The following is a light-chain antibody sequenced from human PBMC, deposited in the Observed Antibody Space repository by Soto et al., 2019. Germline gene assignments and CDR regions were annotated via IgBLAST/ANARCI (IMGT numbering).Light chain of an antibody. V-gene: IGKV1D-13*01. J-gene: IGKJ1*01. CDR2: DAS. CDR3: QQYNNYPWT. CDR1: QVISTS. Sequence: SVPITCLASQVISTSLAWYQQKPGKAPNLLIYDASSLESGVPARFSGGGSGTEFTLTISSLQPDDFSTFYCQQYNNYPWTFGQGTKVDIK.